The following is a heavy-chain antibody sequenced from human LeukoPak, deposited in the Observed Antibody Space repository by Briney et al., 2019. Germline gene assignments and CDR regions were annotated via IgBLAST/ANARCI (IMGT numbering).Heavy chain of an antibody. Sequence: PGGSLRLSCAASGFTVSSNYMSWVRQAPGKGLEWVSVIYSGGSTDYADSVKGRFTISRDNSKNTLYLQMDSLRAEDTAVYYCARNTPHYYDRRGSFDYWGQGTLVTVSS. CDR2: IYSGGST. J-gene: IGHJ4*02. CDR1: GFTVSSNY. V-gene: IGHV3-53*01. CDR3: ARNTPHYYDRRGSFDY. D-gene: IGHD3-22*01.